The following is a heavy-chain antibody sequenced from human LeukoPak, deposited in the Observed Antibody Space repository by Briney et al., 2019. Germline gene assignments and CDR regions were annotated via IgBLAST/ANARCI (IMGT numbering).Heavy chain of an antibody. J-gene: IGHJ4*02. Sequence: GSLRLSCTASGFTFSTHWMTWVRQPPGKGLEWVSTISGSDGNTYSADSVKGRFTISRDNSKSTLYLQMSSLRGEDTAVYYCARDLRNYDFWGQGTLVTVSS. CDR2: ISGSDGNT. CDR1: GFTFSTHW. D-gene: IGHD4-11*01. V-gene: IGHV3-23*01. CDR3: ARDLRNYDF.